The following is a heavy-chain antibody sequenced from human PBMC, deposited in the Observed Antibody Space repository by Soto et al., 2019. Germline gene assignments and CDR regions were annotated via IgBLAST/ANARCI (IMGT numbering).Heavy chain of an antibody. V-gene: IGHV3-9*01. CDR1: GFTFDDYA. J-gene: IGHJ4*02. CDR2: ISWNSGSI. D-gene: IGHD6-13*01. CDR3: AKVPGGEEAAAGYFDY. Sequence: GGSLRLSCAASGFTFDDYAMHWVRQAPGKGLEWVSGISWNSGSIGYADSVKGRFTISRDNAKNSLYLQMNSLRAEDTALYYCAKVPGGEEAAAGYFDYWGQGTLVTVSS.